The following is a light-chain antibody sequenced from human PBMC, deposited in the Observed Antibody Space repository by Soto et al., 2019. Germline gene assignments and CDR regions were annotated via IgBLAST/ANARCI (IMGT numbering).Light chain of an antibody. J-gene: IGKJ1*01. Sequence: DIPMTQSPSTLSASVGDRVTITCRASQTISSWLDWYQQKPGKAPKLLIYKASTLKSGVPSRFSGSGSGTEFTLTISSLQPDDFATYYCQHYNSYSEAFGQGTKVELK. CDR3: QHYNSYSEA. V-gene: IGKV1-5*03. CDR1: QTISSW. CDR2: KAS.